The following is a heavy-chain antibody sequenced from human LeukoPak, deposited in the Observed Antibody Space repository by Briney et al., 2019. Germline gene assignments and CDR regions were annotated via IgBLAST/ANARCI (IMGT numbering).Heavy chain of an antibody. CDR2: IYTSGST. CDR1: GGSISTYY. V-gene: IGHV4-4*07. J-gene: IGHJ3*02. Sequence: SETLSLTCTVSGGSISTYYWSWLRQPAGKGLEWIGRIYTSGSTNYNPSLKSRVTMSVDTSKKQFSLMLSSVTAANTAVYYCTRVLWDAFDIWGQGTMVTVSS. CDR3: TRVLWDAFDI. D-gene: IGHD3-10*01.